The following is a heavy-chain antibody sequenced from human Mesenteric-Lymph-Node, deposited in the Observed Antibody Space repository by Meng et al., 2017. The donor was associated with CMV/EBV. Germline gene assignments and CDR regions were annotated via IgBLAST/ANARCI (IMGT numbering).Heavy chain of an antibody. J-gene: IGHJ2*01. CDR2: TYYRSKWYN. CDR3: ARALLGSGSYRYWYFDL. Sequence: SSNSAAWNWIRQSPSRGLEWLGRTYYRSKWYNDYAVSVKSRITINPDTSKNQFSLQLNSVTPEDTAVYYCARALLGSGSYRYWYFDLWGRGTLVTVSS. V-gene: IGHV6-1*01. D-gene: IGHD3-10*01. CDR1: SSNSAA.